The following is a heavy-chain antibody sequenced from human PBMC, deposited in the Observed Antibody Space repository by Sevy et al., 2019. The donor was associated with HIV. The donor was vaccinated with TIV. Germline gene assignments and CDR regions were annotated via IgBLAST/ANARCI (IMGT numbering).Heavy chain of an antibody. D-gene: IGHD6-13*01. J-gene: IGHJ4*02. CDR1: GYSISSGYY. Sequence: SETLSLTCAVSGYSISSGYYWGWIRQPPGKGLEWIGSIYHSGSTYYNPSLKSRVTISVDTSKNQFSLKLSSVTAADTAVYYCARVPGGSSWIFDYWGQGTLVTVSS. CDR3: ARVPGGSSWIFDY. CDR2: IYHSGST. V-gene: IGHV4-38-2*01.